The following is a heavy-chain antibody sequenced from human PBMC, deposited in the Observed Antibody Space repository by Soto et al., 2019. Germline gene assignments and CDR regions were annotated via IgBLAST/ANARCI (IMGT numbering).Heavy chain of an antibody. CDR1: AGTFSSYA. CDR2: IIPIFGTA. Sequence: QVQLVQSGAEVKKPGSSVKVSCKASAGTFSSYAISWVRQAPGQGLEWMGGIIPIFGTANYAQKFQGRVTITADESTSTAYMELSSLRSEDTAVYYCARATWVRGVIRGHAYYYYGMDVWGQGTTVTVSS. CDR3: ARATWVRGVIRGHAYYYYGMDV. D-gene: IGHD3-10*01. J-gene: IGHJ6*02. V-gene: IGHV1-69*01.